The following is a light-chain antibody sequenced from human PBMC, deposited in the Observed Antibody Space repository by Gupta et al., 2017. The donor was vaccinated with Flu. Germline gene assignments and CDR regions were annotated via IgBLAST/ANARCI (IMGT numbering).Light chain of an antibody. CDR3: QQYDSYPWT. Sequence: PSTLSASLGARVTLTCRASQNIDSWLAWYQQRPGKAPRLLIYKASNLESGVPSRFSGSGSGTEFTLAISSLQPDDLATYYCQQYDSYPWTFGQGTKV. CDR2: KAS. J-gene: IGKJ1*01. V-gene: IGKV1-5*03. CDR1: QNIDSW.